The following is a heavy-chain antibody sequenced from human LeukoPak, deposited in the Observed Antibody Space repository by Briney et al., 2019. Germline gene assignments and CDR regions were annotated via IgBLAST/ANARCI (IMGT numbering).Heavy chain of an antibody. CDR1: GFTFSNSW. V-gene: IGHV3-23*01. D-gene: IGHD5-24*01. Sequence: GGSLRLSCAASGFTFSNSWMTWVRQAPGKGLEWVSAISGSGGSTYYADSVKGRFTISRDNSKNTLYLQMNSLRAEDTAVYYCAKWIGYSGYMDVWGKGTTVTVSS. CDR2: ISGSGGST. CDR3: AKWIGYSGYMDV. J-gene: IGHJ6*03.